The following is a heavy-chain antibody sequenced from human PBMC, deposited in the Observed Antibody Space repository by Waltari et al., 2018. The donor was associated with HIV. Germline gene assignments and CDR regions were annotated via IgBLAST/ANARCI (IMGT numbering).Heavy chain of an antibody. CDR3: ARTFCSSTRCYRGDFDF. Sequence: QVQLVQSGAEVRKPGASVKVSCKASEYTFTSSEIYWVRQAIGQGPEWMGWIHPHGGNTGLAQKFQGRVSITRDTSINTAYMELSSLTSEDTAVYYCARTFCSSTRCYRGDFDFWGQGTQVIVSS. CDR2: IHPHGGNT. D-gene: IGHD2-2*02. V-gene: IGHV1-8*01. CDR1: EYTFTSSE. J-gene: IGHJ4*02.